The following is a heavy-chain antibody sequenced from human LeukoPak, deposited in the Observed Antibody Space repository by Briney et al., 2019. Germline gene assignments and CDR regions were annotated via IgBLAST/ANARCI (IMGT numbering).Heavy chain of an antibody. V-gene: IGHV4-31*11. CDR2: IYYSGST. D-gene: IGHD6-19*01. CDR1: GGSLSNYY. CDR3: AREVAGRFAFDI. J-gene: IGHJ3*02. Sequence: SETLSLTCAVYGGSLSNYYWIWIRQHPGKGLEWIGYIYYSGSTYYNPSLKSRVTIPVDTSKNQFSLKLSSVTAADTAVYYCAREVAGRFAFDIWGQGTMVTVSS.